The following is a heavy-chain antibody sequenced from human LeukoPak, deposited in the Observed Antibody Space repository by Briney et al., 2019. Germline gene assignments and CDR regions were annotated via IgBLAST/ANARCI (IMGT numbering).Heavy chain of an antibody. J-gene: IGHJ6*03. CDR1: GGSISSSNYH. D-gene: IGHD2-2*03. Sequence: SETLSLTCNVSGGSISSSNYHWGWIRQPPGKGLEWSGSSYYSGTTYYNPSLKSRVTISVDTSKNQFSLTLSSVTAADTAVYYCFGYCSGTSCFIDYYYYMDVWGKGTTVTVSS. CDR3: FGYCSGTSCFIDYYYYMDV. CDR2: SYYSGTT. V-gene: IGHV4-39*01.